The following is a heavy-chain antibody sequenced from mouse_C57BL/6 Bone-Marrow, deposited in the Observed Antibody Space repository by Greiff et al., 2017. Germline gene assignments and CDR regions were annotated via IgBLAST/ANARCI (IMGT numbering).Heavy chain of an antibody. Sequence: QVTLKESGPGILQSSQTLSLTCSFSGFSLSTSGMGVSWIRQPSGKGLEWLAHIYWDDDKRYNPSLKSRLTISKDTSRNQVFLKITSVDTADTATYYCARRAALYYYGSSYYAMDYWGQGTSVTVSS. CDR2: IYWDDDK. J-gene: IGHJ4*01. V-gene: IGHV8-12*01. D-gene: IGHD1-1*01. CDR1: GFSLSTSGMG. CDR3: ARRAALYYYGSSYYAMDY.